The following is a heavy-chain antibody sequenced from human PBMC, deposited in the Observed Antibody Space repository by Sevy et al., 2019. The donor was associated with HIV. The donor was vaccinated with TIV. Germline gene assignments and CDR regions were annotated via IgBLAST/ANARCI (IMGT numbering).Heavy chain of an antibody. CDR3: ACGTGTSDFDH. D-gene: IGHD1-1*01. CDR2: IKSKTDSGTR. V-gene: IGHV3-15*01. Sequence: GGSLRLSCATSEFTFSDAWMNWVRQAPGKGLEWVARIKSKTDSGTRDFAAPVKGRFSISRDDSKNTVYLQMTSLKDEDTGVYFCACGTGTSDFDHWGQGTLVTVSS. J-gene: IGHJ4*02. CDR1: EFTFSDAW.